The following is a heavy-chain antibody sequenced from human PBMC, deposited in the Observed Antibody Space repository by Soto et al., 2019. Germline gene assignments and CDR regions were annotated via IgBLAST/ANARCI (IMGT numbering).Heavy chain of an antibody. Sequence: GGSLRLSCAASRFHGIHWVRQAPGKGLDWVAFIWYDGTIKYYADSVKGRFTISRDNSKNTVYLQMNSLRAEDTAVYYCAKDALITTVNGYFDNWGQGTLVTVSS. D-gene: IGHD4-4*01. CDR2: IWYDGTIK. V-gene: IGHV3-30*02. CDR3: AKDALITTVNGYFDN. CDR1: RFHG. J-gene: IGHJ4*02.